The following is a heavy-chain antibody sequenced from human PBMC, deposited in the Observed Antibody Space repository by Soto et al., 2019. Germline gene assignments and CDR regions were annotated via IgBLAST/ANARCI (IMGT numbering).Heavy chain of an antibody. CDR2: IIPIFGTA. CDR3: ARADFVVVVAYYYYGMDV. Sequence: QVQLVQSGAEVKKPGSSVKVSCKASGGTFSSYAISWVRQAPGQGLEWMGGIIPIFGTANYAQKFQGRVTITADESTSTAYMELSSVRSEDTAVYYCARADFVVVVAYYYYGMDVWGQGTTVTVSS. D-gene: IGHD2-15*01. V-gene: IGHV1-69*01. J-gene: IGHJ6*02. CDR1: GGTFSSYA.